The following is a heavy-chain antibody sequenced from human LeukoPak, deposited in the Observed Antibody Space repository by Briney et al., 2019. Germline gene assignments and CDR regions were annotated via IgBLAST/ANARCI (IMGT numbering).Heavy chain of an antibody. CDR3: ARGRQWLVRWYFDL. Sequence: SQTLSLTCAISGDSVSSNSAAWNWIRQSPSRGLEWLGRTYYRSKWCNDYAVSVNSRITINPDTSKNQFSLQLDSVTPEDTAVYYCARGRQWLVRWYFDLWGRGTLVTVSS. D-gene: IGHD6-19*01. V-gene: IGHV6-1*01. CDR1: GDSVSSNSAA. J-gene: IGHJ2*01. CDR2: TYYRSKWCN.